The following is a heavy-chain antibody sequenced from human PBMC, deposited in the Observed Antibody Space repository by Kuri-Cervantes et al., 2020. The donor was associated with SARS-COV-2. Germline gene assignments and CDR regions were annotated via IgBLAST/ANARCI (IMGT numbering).Heavy chain of an antibody. CDR3: ARDVNIVVVPAYYYGMDV. Sequence: GESLKISCAASGFKFSRTDMHWVRQAPGKGLEWVSSISSSSSYIYYADSVKGRFTISRDNAKNSLYLQMNSLRAEDTAVYYCARDVNIVVVPAYYYGMDVWGQGTTVTVSS. D-gene: IGHD2-2*01. CDR2: ISSSSSYI. CDR1: GFKFSRTD. J-gene: IGHJ6*02. V-gene: IGHV3-21*01.